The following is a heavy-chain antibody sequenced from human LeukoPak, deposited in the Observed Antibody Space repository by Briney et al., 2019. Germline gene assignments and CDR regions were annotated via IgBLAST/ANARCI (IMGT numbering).Heavy chain of an antibody. CDR3: SGHYGPGPV. CDR1: GYSCRDHQ. D-gene: IGHD3-10*01. Sequence: SVKVACSALGYSCRDHQVIGVRQAPRQSLEWMGWIHPGTGDTKFGQNFQGRLTMTWDTSITTAYMDLIELTSDDTAVYYCSGHYGPGPVWGQGTLVTASS. V-gene: IGHV1-2*02. J-gene: IGHJ4*02. CDR2: IHPGTGDT.